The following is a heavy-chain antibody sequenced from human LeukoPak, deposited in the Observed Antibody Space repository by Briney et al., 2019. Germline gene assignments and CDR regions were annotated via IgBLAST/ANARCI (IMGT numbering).Heavy chain of an antibody. Sequence: PGRSLRLSCAASGFTFSSYAMHWVRQAPGKGLEWVAVISYDGSNKYYADSVKGRFTISRDNSKNTLYLQMNSLRAEDTAVYYCARDPWFWSGYSGNFDYWGQGTLVTVSS. V-gene: IGHV3-30-3*01. J-gene: IGHJ4*02. CDR1: GFTFSSYA. D-gene: IGHD3-3*01. CDR2: ISYDGSNK. CDR3: ARDPWFWSGYSGNFDY.